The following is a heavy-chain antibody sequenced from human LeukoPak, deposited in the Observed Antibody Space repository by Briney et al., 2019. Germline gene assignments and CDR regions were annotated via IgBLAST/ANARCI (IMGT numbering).Heavy chain of an antibody. D-gene: IGHD3-10*01. CDR1: GLTFSSYA. V-gene: IGHV3-23*01. CDR3: AKDRSGSTAEYFQH. CDR2: ISGSGGST. J-gene: IGHJ1*01. Sequence: PGGSLRLSCAASGLTFSSYAMSWVRLAPGKGLEWVSSISGSGGSTYYADSVKGRFTISRDNSKNTLYLQISSLRAEDTAVYYCAKDRSGSTAEYFQHWGQGTLVTVSS.